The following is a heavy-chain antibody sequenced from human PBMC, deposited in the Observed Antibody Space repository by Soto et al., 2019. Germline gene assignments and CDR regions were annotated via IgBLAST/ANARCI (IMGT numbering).Heavy chain of an antibody. CDR2: IKSKTDGGTT. Sequence: PGGSLRLSCAASGFTFSNAWMSWVRQAPGEGLEWVGRIKSKTDGGTTDYAAPVKGRFTISRDDSKNTLYLQMNSLKTEDTAVYYCTTGENYYDSSGYYDDAFDIWGQGTMVTVSS. D-gene: IGHD3-22*01. CDR3: TTGENYYDSSGYYDDAFDI. J-gene: IGHJ3*02. V-gene: IGHV3-15*01. CDR1: GFTFSNAW.